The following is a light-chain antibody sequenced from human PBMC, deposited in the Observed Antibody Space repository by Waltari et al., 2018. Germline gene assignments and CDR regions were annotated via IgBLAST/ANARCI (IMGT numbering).Light chain of an antibody. CDR1: QSVLYSSSNMNY. CDR3: QQYYTTPWT. Sequence: DNVLIQSPDSLAVSLGERATINCKSSQSVLYSSSNMNYLAWYQQKPGQPPKLLIYWASTRQSGVPARFSGSGSGTNFTLTISSLQAEDVAVYYCQQYYTTPWTFGQGTKVEIK. J-gene: IGKJ1*01. CDR2: WAS. V-gene: IGKV4-1*01.